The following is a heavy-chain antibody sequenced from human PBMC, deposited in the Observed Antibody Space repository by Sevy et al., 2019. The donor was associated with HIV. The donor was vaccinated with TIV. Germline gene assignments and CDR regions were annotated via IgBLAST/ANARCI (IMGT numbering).Heavy chain of an antibody. V-gene: IGHV1-2*06. D-gene: IGHD5-12*01. Sequence: ASVKVSCKASGYTFTGYYMHWVRQAPGQGLEWMGRITANSGGTNYAQKFQGRVTITRDTSISTAYMELSRLRSDDTAVYYCARGPDRAYDFYYWGQGTLVTVSS. CDR3: ARGPDRAYDFYY. CDR1: GYTFTGYY. CDR2: ITANSGGT. J-gene: IGHJ4*02.